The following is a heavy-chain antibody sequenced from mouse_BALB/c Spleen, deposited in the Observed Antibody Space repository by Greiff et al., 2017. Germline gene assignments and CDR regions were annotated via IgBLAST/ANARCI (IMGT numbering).Heavy chain of an antibody. CDR3: AREWGDY. J-gene: IGHJ4*01. CDR2: ISSGGST. CDR1: GFTFSSYA. V-gene: IGHV5-6-5*01. D-gene: IGHD1-3*01. Sequence: EVMLVESGGGLVKPGGSLKLSCAASGFTFSSYAMSWVRQTPEKRLEWVASISSGGSTYYPDSVKGRFTISRDNARNILYLQMSSLRSEDTAMYYCAREWGDYWGQGTSVTVSS.